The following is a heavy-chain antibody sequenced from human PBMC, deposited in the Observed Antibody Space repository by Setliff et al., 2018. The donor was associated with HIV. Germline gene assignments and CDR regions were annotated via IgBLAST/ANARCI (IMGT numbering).Heavy chain of an antibody. V-gene: IGHV4-61*09. CDR3: ARDLLVDSGWNRDVFDM. CDR1: GGSIRSEGYY. D-gene: IGHD6-19*01. Sequence: KASETLSLTCTVSGGSIRSEGYYWSWIRQPAGKGLEWIGHIYTSGSTNYNPSLKSRVTMSVDTSKNQFSLKLTSVTAADTAVYYCARDLLVDSGWNRDVFDMWGQGTMVTVSS. J-gene: IGHJ3*02. CDR2: IYTSGST.